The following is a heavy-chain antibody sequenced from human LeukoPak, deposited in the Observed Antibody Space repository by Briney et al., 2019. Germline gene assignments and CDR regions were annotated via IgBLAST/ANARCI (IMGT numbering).Heavy chain of an antibody. D-gene: IGHD5-18*01. J-gene: IGHJ3*02. CDR2: ISWNSGSI. CDR1: GFTFDDYA. Sequence: PGGSLRLSCAASGFTFDDYAMHWVRQAPGKGLERVSGISWNSGSIGYADSVKGRFTISRDNAKNSLYLQMNSLRAGDTALYYCAKGRRGYSCGSVAFDIWGQGTMVTVSS. V-gene: IGHV3-9*01. CDR3: AKGRRGYSCGSVAFDI.